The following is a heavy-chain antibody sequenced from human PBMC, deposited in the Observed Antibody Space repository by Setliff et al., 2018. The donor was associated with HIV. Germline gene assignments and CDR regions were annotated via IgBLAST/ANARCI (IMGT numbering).Heavy chain of an antibody. CDR2: IYSSGTT. CDR1: GGPMSGYY. V-gene: IGHV4-4*08. D-gene: IGHD2-15*01. Sequence: SETLSLTCTVSGGPMSGYYWSWLRQSPVKGLEWIGYIYSSGTTNYNPSFKRRVSISLDTSRSQFSLMLSSVTAADTAIYYCAKYWRASGTYVFDIWGLGTMVTVSS. J-gene: IGHJ3*02. CDR3: AKYWRASGTYVFDI.